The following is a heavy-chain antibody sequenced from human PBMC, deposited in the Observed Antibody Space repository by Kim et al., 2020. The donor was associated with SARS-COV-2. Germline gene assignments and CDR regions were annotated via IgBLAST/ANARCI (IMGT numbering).Heavy chain of an antibody. D-gene: IGHD2-15*01. CDR3: ATHWRYCSGGSCPFDP. Sequence: SETLSLTCAVYGGSFSGYYWSWIRQPPGKGLEWIGEINHSGSTNYNPSLKSRVTISVDTSKNQFSLKLSSVTAADTAVYYCATHWRYCSGGSCPFDPWGQGTLVTVSS. CDR2: INHSGST. J-gene: IGHJ5*02. CDR1: GGSFSGYY. V-gene: IGHV4-34*01.